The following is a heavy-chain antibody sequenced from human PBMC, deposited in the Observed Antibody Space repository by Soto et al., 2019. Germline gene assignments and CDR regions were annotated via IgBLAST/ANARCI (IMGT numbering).Heavy chain of an antibody. Sequence: EVQLVESGGGLIQPGGSLSLSCEASGFTVSHTYMPWVRQAPGRGLGWVSVIFSGGSTYYGDSVKGRFTISRDISKNMVYLQMNSLRAEDTAVYYCARVPDTGGRDYLDYWGQGTLVTVSS. CDR3: ARVPDTGGRDYLDY. D-gene: IGHD7-27*01. V-gene: IGHV3-53*01. CDR2: IFSGGST. J-gene: IGHJ4*02. CDR1: GFTVSHTY.